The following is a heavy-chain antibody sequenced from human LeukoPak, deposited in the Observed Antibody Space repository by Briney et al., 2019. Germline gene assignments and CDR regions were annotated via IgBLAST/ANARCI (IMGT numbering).Heavy chain of an antibody. J-gene: IGHJ4*02. CDR3: AKARGSSVYEQFDY. CDR1: GFAFSTYA. Sequence: PGGSLRLSCAASGFAFSTYAMTWVRQAPEKGLQWVSTISTSGRATYYADSVEGRFTISRDNSKNTLYLQMNSLRAEDTAVYYCAKARGSSVYEQFDYWGQGTQVTVSP. CDR2: ISTSGRAT. V-gene: IGHV3-23*01. D-gene: IGHD5/OR15-5a*01.